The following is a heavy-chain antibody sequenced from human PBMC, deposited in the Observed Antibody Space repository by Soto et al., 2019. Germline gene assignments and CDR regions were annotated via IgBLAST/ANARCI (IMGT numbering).Heavy chain of an antibody. D-gene: IGHD6-13*01. CDR1: GFPFRSYE. CDR2: ITSSSDAI. J-gene: IGHJ5*02. V-gene: IGHV3-48*03. CDR3: TRDASRDSSARGWFDP. Sequence: GGSLRLSCAVSGFPFRSYEMNWVRQAPGKGPEWVSYITSSSDAIYYAASVKGRFTVSRDNAKNSLHLQMNSLRAEDTAVYYCTRDASRDSSARGWFDPWGPGTLVTVSS.